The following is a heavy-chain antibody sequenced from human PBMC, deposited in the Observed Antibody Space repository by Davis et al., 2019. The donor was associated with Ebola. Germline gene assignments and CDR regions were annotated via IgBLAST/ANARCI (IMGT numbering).Heavy chain of an antibody. J-gene: IGHJ6*03. V-gene: IGHV3-74*01. D-gene: IGHD2-21*01. CDR3: AQLWWSRYYMDV. Sequence: HTGGSLRLSCAASGFTFTNYWMHWVRQAPGKGLVWVSRINIDGSRTSYADSVKGRFTISRDNAKNTLYLQMNSLRAEETAVYYCAQLWWSRYYMDVWGKGTTVTVSS. CDR1: GFTFTNYW. CDR2: INIDGSRT.